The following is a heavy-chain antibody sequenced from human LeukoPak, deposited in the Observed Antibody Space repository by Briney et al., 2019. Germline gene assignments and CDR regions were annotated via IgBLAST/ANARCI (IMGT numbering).Heavy chain of an antibody. J-gene: IGHJ4*02. D-gene: IGHD3-3*01. CDR1: DGSFSGYY. Sequence: SETLSLTCAVYDGSFSGYYWSWIRQPPGKGLEWIGEINHSGSTNYNPSLKSRVTISVDTSKNQFSLKLSSVTAADTAVYYCARKFYDFWSGYYKVPGYFDYWGQGTLVTVSS. CDR3: ARKFYDFWSGYYKVPGYFDY. CDR2: INHSGST. V-gene: IGHV4-34*01.